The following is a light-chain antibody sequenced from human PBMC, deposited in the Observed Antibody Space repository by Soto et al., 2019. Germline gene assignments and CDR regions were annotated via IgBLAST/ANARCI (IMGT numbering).Light chain of an antibody. J-gene: IGLJ2*01. CDR3: SSYTSSSSVV. V-gene: IGLV2-14*01. CDR2: DVS. Sequence: QSALTQPASVSGSPGQSITISCTGTSSDVGVYNYVSWYQQHPGKAPKLMIYDVSNRPSWVSNRFSGSKSGNTASLTISGLQAEDEADYYCSSYTSSSSVVFGGGTKVTVL. CDR1: SSDVGVYNY.